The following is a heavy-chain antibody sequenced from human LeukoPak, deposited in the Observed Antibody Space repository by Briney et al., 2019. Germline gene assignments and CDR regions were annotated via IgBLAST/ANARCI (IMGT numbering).Heavy chain of an antibody. J-gene: IGHJ4*02. CDR1: GGSFSGYY. V-gene: IGHV4-34*01. CDR3: ARANDY. Sequence: SETLSLTCAVYGGSFSGYYWSWIRQPPGRGLEWIGEINHSGSTNYNPSLKSRVTISVDTSKNQFSLKLSSVTAADTAVYYCARANDYWGQGTLVTVSS. CDR2: INHSGST.